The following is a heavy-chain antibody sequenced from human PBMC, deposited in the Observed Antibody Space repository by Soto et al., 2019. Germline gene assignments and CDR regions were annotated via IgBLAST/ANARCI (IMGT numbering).Heavy chain of an antibody. V-gene: IGHV5-51*01. D-gene: IGHD2-2*01. CDR1: GFSFTHYW. CDR2: IYPSDSAT. Sequence: PGESLKISCQGSGFSFTHYWIGWVRQVPGKGLEWMGVIYPSDSATRYNPSFQGQVAMSAAPSISTAYLQWSNLKASDTAIHFCAGGGLKGGTPSAEFERWGQGTQGTVSS. CDR3: AGGGLKGGTPSAEFER. J-gene: IGHJ5*02.